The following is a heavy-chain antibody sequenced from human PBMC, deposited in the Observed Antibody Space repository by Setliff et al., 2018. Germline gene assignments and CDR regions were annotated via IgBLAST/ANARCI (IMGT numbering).Heavy chain of an antibody. CDR3: SRLVRFCTASTCQGASASEH. D-gene: IGHD2-8*02. Sequence: ASVKVSCKTSGYTFTDFYIQWVRLAPGQGLEWMGWIFPKTGNTNYAHKLQGRVTMTTDTSTGTAYMDLRSLRSDDTAVYYCSRLVRFCTASTCQGASASEHWGQGTLVTVSS. CDR2: IFPKTGNT. J-gene: IGHJ4*02. CDR1: GYTFTDFY. V-gene: IGHV1-18*04.